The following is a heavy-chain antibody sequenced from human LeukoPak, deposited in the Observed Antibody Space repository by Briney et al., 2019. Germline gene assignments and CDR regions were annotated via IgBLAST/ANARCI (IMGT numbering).Heavy chain of an antibody. Sequence: PSETLSLTCTVSGGSISNYYWSWIRQPPGKGLEWMGYIYYSGSTNYNPSLKSRVTISVDTSKNQFSLKLSSVTAADTAVYYCARHSGIAVAGADFDYWGQGTLVTVSS. CDR1: GGSISNYY. CDR2: IYYSGST. V-gene: IGHV4-59*08. D-gene: IGHD6-19*01. CDR3: ARHSGIAVAGADFDY. J-gene: IGHJ4*02.